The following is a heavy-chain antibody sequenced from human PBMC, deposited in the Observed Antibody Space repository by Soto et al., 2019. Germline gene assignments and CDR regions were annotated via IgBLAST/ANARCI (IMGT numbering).Heavy chain of an antibody. CDR2: ISYDGSNK. J-gene: IGHJ4*02. CDR3: ARDVNYDSSGYYYVVSLHFDY. CDR1: GYTFSSYA. D-gene: IGHD3-22*01. Sequence: GGSLRLSCAASGYTFSSYAMHWVRQAPGKGLEWVAVISYDGSNKYYADSVKGRFTISRDNSKNTLYLQMNSLRAEDTAVYYCARDVNYDSSGYYYVVSLHFDYWGQGTLVTVS. V-gene: IGHV3-30-3*01.